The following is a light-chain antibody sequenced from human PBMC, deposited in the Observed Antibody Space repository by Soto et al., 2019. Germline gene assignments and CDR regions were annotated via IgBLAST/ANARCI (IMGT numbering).Light chain of an antibody. CDR3: AAWDDSLSGYI. CDR2: RNN. Sequence: QSVLTQPPSASGIPGQRVTISCSGSTSNIGSNYVYWYQQLPGTAPKLLIYRNNQRPSGVPDRLSGAKSGTSASLAISGLRSEDEADYYCAAWDDSLSGYIFGTGTKLTVL. V-gene: IGLV1-47*01. J-gene: IGLJ1*01. CDR1: TSNIGSNY.